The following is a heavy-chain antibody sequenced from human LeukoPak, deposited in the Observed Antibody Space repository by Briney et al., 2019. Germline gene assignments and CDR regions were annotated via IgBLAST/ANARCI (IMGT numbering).Heavy chain of an antibody. D-gene: IGHD3-10*01. Sequence: PGGSLRLSCAPSGFTFSRYEMNWVRQPPRKGLEWVSYISRSGDTIYFADSVKGRFTISRDNAKNSLYLQMSSLRAEDTAVYYCARDYASDYWGQGTLVTVSS. CDR1: GFTFSRYE. J-gene: IGHJ4*02. CDR2: ISRSGDTI. V-gene: IGHV3-48*03. CDR3: ARDYASDY.